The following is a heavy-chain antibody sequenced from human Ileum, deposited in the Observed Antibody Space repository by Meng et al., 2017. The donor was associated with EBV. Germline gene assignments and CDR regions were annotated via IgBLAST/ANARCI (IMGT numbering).Heavy chain of an antibody. CDR3: ARWTYGGSQGGLDY. J-gene: IGHJ4*02. D-gene: IGHD3-16*01. V-gene: IGHV7-4-1*02. CDR1: GHPSTDHG. CDR2: INTKTGTP. Sequence: QWQQEQLGSGGKNPGASVKVSRKPAGHPSTDHGMNWVRQAPGQGLEWLGWINTKTGTPTFAQAFTGRFVLSLDTSVNTAYLQINDLQAADTAIYYCARWTYGGSQGGLDYWGQGTLVTVSS.